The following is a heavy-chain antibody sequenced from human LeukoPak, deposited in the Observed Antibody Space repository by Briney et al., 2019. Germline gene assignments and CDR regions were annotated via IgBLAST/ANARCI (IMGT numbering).Heavy chain of an antibody. V-gene: IGHV4-31*03. CDR1: GGSISSGGYY. D-gene: IGHD1-14*01. CDR2: IYYSGST. Sequence: SETLSLTCTVSGGSISSGGYYWSWIRQHPGKGLEWIGYIYYSGSTYYNPSLKSRVTISVDTSKNQFSLKLSSVTAADTAVYYCAREADRFPDAFDIWGQGTMVTVSS. J-gene: IGHJ3*02. CDR3: AREADRFPDAFDI.